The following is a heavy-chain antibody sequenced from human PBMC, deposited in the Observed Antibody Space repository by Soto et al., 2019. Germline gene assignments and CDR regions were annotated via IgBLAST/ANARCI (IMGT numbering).Heavy chain of an antibody. Sequence: QVQLVQSGVEVRKPGASVKVSCKAVRYIFTNYGVTWVRQAPGQGLEWMGWINPYNGNTRYAQKYKGRVTMPRNTSKSTANMELGSLRSDDTAIYSCARALNGDRVDVWGQGTPVTVSS. V-gene: IGHV1-18*01. D-gene: IGHD3-10*01. CDR1: RYIFTNYG. CDR3: ARALNGDRVDV. J-gene: IGHJ6*02. CDR2: INPYNGNT.